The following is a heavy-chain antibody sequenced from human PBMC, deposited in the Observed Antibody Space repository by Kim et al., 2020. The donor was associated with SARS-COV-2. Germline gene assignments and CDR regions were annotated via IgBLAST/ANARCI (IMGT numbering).Heavy chain of an antibody. Sequence: SGSTNDNPSLESRVSISVDTSKNQFSLKLTSVTAADTALYYCARLDGGGYWGQGTLVTVSS. CDR3: ARLDGGGY. D-gene: IGHD1-1*01. V-gene: IGHV4-59*01. CDR2: SGST. J-gene: IGHJ4*02.